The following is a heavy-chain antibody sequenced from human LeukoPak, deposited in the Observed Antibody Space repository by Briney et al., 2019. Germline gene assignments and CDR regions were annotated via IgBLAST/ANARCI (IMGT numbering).Heavy chain of an antibody. CDR1: GGTFSSYA. CDR3: ARVVGARGYYYGMDV. D-gene: IGHD2-21*01. J-gene: IGHJ6*02. CDR2: IIPIFGTA. V-gene: IGHV1-69*05. Sequence: SVKVSCKASGGTFSSYALSWVQQAPGQGLEWMGGIIPIFGTANYAQKFQGRVTMTRDTSTSTVYMELSSLRSEDTAVYYCARVVGARGYYYGMDVWGQGTTVTVSS.